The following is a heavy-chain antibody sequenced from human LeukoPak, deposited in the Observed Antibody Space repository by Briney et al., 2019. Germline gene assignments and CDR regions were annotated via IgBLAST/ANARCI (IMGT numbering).Heavy chain of an antibody. CDR1: GFTFTRSA. D-gene: IGHD4-17*01. V-gene: IGHV1-58*01. J-gene: IGHJ3*02. CDR2: IIVGSGAT. Sequence: SVKVSCKASGFTFTRSAVQWVRQARGQRLEWIGWIIVGSGATNYAQSLQGRFTITRDMSTNTAYMELSSLGSEDSAVYYCAAELYGVYTDCCTFHIWGQGTMVTVSS. CDR3: AAELYGVYTDCCTFHI.